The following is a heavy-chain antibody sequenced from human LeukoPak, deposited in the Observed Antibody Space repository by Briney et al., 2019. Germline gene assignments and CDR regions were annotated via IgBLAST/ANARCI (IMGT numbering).Heavy chain of an antibody. V-gene: IGHV3-23*01. Sequence: PGGSLRLSCAASGFTFSSYAMSWVRQAPGKGLEWVSAISGSGGSTYYADSVKGRFTISRDNSKNTLYLQMNSLRAEDTAVYYCAKDLPLYYYDSSGYFGYFDYWGQGTLVTVSS. D-gene: IGHD3-22*01. CDR3: AKDLPLYYYDSSGYFGYFDY. CDR1: GFTFSSYA. J-gene: IGHJ4*02. CDR2: ISGSGGST.